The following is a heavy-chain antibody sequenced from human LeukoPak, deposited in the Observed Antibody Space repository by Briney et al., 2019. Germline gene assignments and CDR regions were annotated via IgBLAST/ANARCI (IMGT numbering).Heavy chain of an antibody. J-gene: IGHJ4*02. V-gene: IGHV4-31*03. CDR2: IYSLRNT. CDR1: GDSISSDGYY. Sequence: PSQTLSLTCTVSGDSISSDGYYWTWIRQHPGKGLEWIGYIYSLRNTSYTPSLNSRVTISVAPSKNQFSLTLRSVTAAATAVYYCARADTVVILFGHWGQGTLVTVSS. D-gene: IGHD2-21*01. CDR3: ARADTVVILFGH.